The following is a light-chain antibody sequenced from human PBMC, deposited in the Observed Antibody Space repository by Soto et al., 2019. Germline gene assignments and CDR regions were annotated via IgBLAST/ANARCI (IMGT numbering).Light chain of an antibody. Sequence: EIVLTQSPGTLSVSPGERVTLSCRASQSVSSNYLAWYQQRPGQAPRLLIFGASYRATGIPDRFSGSGSGTDFTLTISRLGPEDFAVYYCQQYSSSPPEFTFGPGTKVDSK. J-gene: IGKJ3*01. CDR2: GAS. CDR3: QQYSSSPPEFT. V-gene: IGKV3-20*01. CDR1: QSVSSNY.